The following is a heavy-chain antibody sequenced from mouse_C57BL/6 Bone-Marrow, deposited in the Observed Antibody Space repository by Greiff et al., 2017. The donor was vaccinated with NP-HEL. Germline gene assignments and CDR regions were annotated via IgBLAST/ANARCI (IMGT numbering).Heavy chain of an antibody. J-gene: IGHJ4*01. Sequence: QVQLQQSGAELARPGASVKLSCKASGYTFTSYGISWVKQRTGQGLEWIGEIYPRSGNTYYNEKFKGKATLTADKSSSTAYMELRSLTSEDSAVYFCARSGSNYVGNAMDYWGQGTSVTVSS. D-gene: IGHD2-5*01. CDR3: ARSGSNYVGNAMDY. CDR2: IYPRSGNT. V-gene: IGHV1-81*01. CDR1: GYTFTSYG.